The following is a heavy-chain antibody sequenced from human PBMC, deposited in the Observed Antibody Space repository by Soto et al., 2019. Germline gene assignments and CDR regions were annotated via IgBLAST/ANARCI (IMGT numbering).Heavy chain of an antibody. V-gene: IGHV1-18*01. CDR3: ARARVVVAATPFWFDP. CDR2: ISAYNGNT. D-gene: IGHD2-15*01. CDR1: GYTFTSYD. Sequence: ASVKVSCKASGYTFTSYDINWVRQATGQGLEWMGWISAYNGNTNYAQKLQGRVTMTTDTSTSTAYMELRSLRSDDTAVYYCARARVVVAATPFWFDPWGQGTLVTVSS. J-gene: IGHJ5*02.